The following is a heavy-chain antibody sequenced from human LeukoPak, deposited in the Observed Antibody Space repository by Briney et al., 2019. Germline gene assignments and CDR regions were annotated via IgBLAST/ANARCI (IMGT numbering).Heavy chain of an antibody. Sequence: SETLSLTCPVSGGSISSSSYYWGWLRHPPGKGLERIGSISDSGSTYNNPSLKTRVTISVDTSKNQFSLKLSSVTAADTAVYYCASFRYYYGSGILYYFDYWGQGTLVTVSS. V-gene: IGHV4-39*01. CDR2: ISDSGST. J-gene: IGHJ4*02. CDR3: ASFRYYYGSGILYYFDY. CDR1: GGSISSSSYY. D-gene: IGHD3-10*01.